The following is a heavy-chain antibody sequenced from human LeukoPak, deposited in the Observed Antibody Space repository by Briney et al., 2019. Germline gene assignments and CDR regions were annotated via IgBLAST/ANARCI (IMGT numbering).Heavy chain of an antibody. D-gene: IGHD4-11*01. CDR2: IDHSGST. CDR1: GGSFSGYY. CDR3: ARVTLTHLFDY. Sequence: PSETLSLTCAVYGGSFSGYYWSWIRQPPGKGLEWIGEIDHSGSTTYNPSLKSRVTISVDTSKNQFSPKLSSVTAADTAVYYCARVTLTHLFDYWGQGTLVTVSS. V-gene: IGHV4-34*01. J-gene: IGHJ4*02.